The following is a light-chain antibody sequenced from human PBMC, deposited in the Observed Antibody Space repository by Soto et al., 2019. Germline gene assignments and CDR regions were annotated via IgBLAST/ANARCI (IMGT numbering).Light chain of an antibody. V-gene: IGLV2-14*01. J-gene: IGLJ3*02. Sequence: QSALTQPASVSGSPGQSITISCTGTSSDVGGYNYVSWYQQHPGKAPKLMIYDVNNRPSGVSNRFSGSKSGNTASLTISGLQAEDEADYYCSSYTRSSTPWVFGGGTKLTVL. CDR2: DVN. CDR1: SSDVGGYNY. CDR3: SSYTRSSTPWV.